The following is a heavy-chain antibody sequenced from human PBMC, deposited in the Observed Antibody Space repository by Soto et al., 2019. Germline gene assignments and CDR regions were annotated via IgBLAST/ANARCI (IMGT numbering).Heavy chain of an antibody. V-gene: IGHV4-59*01. D-gene: IGHD2-2*01. J-gene: IGHJ6*02. Sequence: SETLSLTCTVSGGSISSYYWSWIRQPPGKGLEWIGYIYYSGSTNYNPSLKSRVTISVDTSKNQFSLHLSSVTAADTAVYYCVREPAGSQIFYNGIDVWGQGTTVTVSS. CDR2: IYYSGST. CDR3: VREPAGSQIFYNGIDV. CDR1: GGSISSYY.